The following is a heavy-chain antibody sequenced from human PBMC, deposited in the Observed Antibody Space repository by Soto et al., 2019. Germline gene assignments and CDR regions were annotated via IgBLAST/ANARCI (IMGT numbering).Heavy chain of an antibody. CDR3: AKRSSSSTFDY. Sequence: EVQLLESGGGLVQHGESLRLSCAASGFTFSSYAMSWVRQAPGKGLEWVSVISGSDDSTYYADSVKGRFTISRDNSKNTLYLQRNSLRAEDTAVYYCAKRSSSSTFDYWGQGTLVTVSS. J-gene: IGHJ4*02. CDR1: GFTFSSYA. D-gene: IGHD6-6*01. V-gene: IGHV3-23*01. CDR2: ISGSDDST.